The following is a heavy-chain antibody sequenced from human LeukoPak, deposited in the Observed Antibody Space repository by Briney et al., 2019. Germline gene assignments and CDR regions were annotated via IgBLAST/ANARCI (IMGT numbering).Heavy chain of an antibody. Sequence: GGSLRLSCAASGFTFSSYAMNWVRQAPGRGLEWVSGFSGSGGTTYYADSVKGRFTISRDNSKNTLYLQMNSLRAEGTAVYYCANGNRCTSPNCLGYYYFYMDVWGKGTTVTVSS. CDR1: GFTFSSYA. J-gene: IGHJ6*03. CDR2: FSGSGGTT. CDR3: ANGNRCTSPNCLGYYYFYMDV. V-gene: IGHV3-23*01. D-gene: IGHD2-8*01.